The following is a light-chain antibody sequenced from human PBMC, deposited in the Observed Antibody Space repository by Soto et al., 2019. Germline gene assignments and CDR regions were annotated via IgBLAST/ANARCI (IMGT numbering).Light chain of an antibody. J-gene: IGKJ2*01. CDR2: AAS. CDR1: QSIGSY. CDR3: QQSYTIPHT. V-gene: IGKV1-39*01. Sequence: DIQMTQSPSSLSASVGDRVTINCRASQSIGSYVNWYQQKPGKTPKLLIYAASSLQSGVPSRVSGSGSGTEFTLTISSLQPEDFATYYCQQSYTIPHTFGRGTILEIK.